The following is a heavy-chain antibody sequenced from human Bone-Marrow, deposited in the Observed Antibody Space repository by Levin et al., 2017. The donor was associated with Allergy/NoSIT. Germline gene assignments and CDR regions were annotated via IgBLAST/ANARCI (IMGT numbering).Heavy chain of an antibody. CDR1: GFTFSSYA. D-gene: IGHD3-3*01. CDR2: ISYDGSNK. J-gene: IGHJ6*02. CDR3: ARVLGTIFAYYYYGMDV. V-gene: IGHV3-30-3*01. Sequence: PSETLSLTCAASGFTFSSYAMHWVRQAPGKGLEWVAVISYDGSNKYYADSVKGRFTISRDNSKNTLYLQMNSLRAEDTAVYYCARVLGTIFAYYYYGMDVWGQGTTVTVSS.